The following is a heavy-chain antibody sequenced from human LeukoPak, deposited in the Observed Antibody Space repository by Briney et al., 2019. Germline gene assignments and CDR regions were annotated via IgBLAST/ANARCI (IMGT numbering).Heavy chain of an antibody. CDR3: ARSQIAAAGDYYYYYYGMDV. CDR1: GDSVSSNSAA. CDR2: TYYRSKWYN. Sequence: SQTLSLTCAISGDSVSSNSAAWNWIRQSPSRGLEWLGRTYYRSKWYNDYAVSVKSRITINPDTSKNQFSLQLNSVTPEDTAVYYCARSQIAAAGDYYYYYYGMDVWGQGTTVTVSS. V-gene: IGHV6-1*01. J-gene: IGHJ6*02. D-gene: IGHD6-13*01.